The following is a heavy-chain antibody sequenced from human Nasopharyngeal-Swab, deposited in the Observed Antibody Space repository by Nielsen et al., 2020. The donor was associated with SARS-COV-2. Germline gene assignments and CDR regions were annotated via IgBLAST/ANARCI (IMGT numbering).Heavy chain of an antibody. CDR1: GFTFSSYG. CDR2: ISSSSSYI. D-gene: IGHD6-13*01. CDR3: AKFDTSSWFDY. J-gene: IGHJ4*02. Sequence: GESLKISCAASGFTFSSYGMNWVRQAPGKGLEWVSSISSSSSYIYYADSVKGRFTISRDNAKNSLYLQMNSLRAEDTAVYYCAKFDTSSWFDYWGQGTLVTVSS. V-gene: IGHV3-21*04.